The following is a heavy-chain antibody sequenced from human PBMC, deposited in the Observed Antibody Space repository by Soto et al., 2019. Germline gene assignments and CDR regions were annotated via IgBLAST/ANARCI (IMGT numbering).Heavy chain of an antibody. CDR1: CGSIISNY. D-gene: IGHD6-13*01. CDR3: ARYRREAVAGYTLDN. V-gene: IGHV4-59*01. Sequence: SATLSLTGTVSCGSIISNYWTWIRQPPGKGLEWIGYVYNSGSTNYNPSLKSRVTISEDTSKSQFSLKVNSMTAADTAVYYCARYRREAVAGYTLDNWGQGILVTVSS. CDR2: VYNSGST. J-gene: IGHJ4*02.